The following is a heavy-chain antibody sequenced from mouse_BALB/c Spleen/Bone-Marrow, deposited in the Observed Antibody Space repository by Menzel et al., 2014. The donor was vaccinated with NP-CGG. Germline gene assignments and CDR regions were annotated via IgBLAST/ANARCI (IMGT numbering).Heavy chain of an antibody. J-gene: IGHJ2*01. Sequence: QLQQSGAELGNPGASVTLSCTASGYTFTDHIMHWVKKRPGQGLEWIGRIYPVSGKTNYNPKFMGKATFSVDRSSSPVLMVLKNLTSEVHDVYSYDRGEYFYYW. CDR2: IYPVSGKT. V-gene: IGHV1-11*01. CDR3: DRGEYFYY. CDR1: GYTFTDHI.